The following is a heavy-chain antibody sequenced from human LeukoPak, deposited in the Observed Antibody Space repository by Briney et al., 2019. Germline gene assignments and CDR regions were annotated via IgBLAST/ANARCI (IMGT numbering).Heavy chain of an antibody. V-gene: IGHV3-7*01. J-gene: IGHJ4*02. CDR2: IKPSGTET. Sequence: PGGSLRLSCVASGFTFNMYWMSWVRQAPGKGLEWVANIKPSGTETYYGDPVKGRFTISRDNAKNLLYLQMSSLRAEDTAVYSCGTFGDEAGIDNWGQGTLATVSS. CDR3: GTFGDEAGIDN. D-gene: IGHD3-10*01. CDR1: GFTFNMYW.